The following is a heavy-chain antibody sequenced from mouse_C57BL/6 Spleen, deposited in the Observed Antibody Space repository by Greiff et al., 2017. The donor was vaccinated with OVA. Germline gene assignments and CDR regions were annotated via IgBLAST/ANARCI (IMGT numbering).Heavy chain of an antibody. CDR3: ARHEEGTDYDDLPFAY. CDR1: GYTFTEYT. D-gene: IGHD2-4*01. CDR2: FYPGSGSI. Sequence: QVPLKQSGAELVKPGASVKLSCKASGYTFTEYTIHWVKQRSGQGLEWIGWFYPGSGSIKYNEKFKDKATLTADKSSSTVYMELSRLTSEDSAVYFCARHEEGTDYDDLPFAYWGQGTLVTVSA. V-gene: IGHV1-62-2*01. J-gene: IGHJ3*01.